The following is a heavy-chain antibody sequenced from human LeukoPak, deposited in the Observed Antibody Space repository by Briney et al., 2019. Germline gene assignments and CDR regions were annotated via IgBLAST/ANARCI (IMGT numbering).Heavy chain of an antibody. CDR1: GFAFRTYN. CDR3: ATGTYYGSGSPDY. D-gene: IGHD3-10*01. CDR2: ISTSSPSI. Sequence: GGSLRLSCAASGFAFRTYNMNWVRQAPGKGLEWVSSISTSSPSIYYADSVKGRFTMSRDNAKNSLYLQMNSLRAEDTAVYYCATGTYYGSGSPDYWGQGILVTVSS. J-gene: IGHJ4*02. V-gene: IGHV3-21*01.